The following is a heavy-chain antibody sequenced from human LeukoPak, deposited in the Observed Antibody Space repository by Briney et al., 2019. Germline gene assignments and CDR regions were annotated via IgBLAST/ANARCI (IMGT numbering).Heavy chain of an antibody. Sequence: SETLSLTCTVSGGSISSGGYFWSWIRHPPGQALEWIGYIYYDERTYYNPSLEGRVTISVDGSKNQFSLKMNSVTAADTAVYYCAREQVATLGYWGQGTLVTVSS. V-gene: IGHV4-30-2*01. CDR2: IYYDERT. J-gene: IGHJ4*02. CDR1: GGSISSGGYF. CDR3: AREQVATLGY.